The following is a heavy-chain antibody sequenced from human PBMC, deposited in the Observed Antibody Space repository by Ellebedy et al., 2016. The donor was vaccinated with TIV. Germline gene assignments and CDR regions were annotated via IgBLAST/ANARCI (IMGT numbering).Heavy chain of an antibody. V-gene: IGHV4-59*01. D-gene: IGHD2-2*01. CDR1: GGSISTYY. CDR3: ARRPVHGLDV. CDR2: IHYSGTS. J-gene: IGHJ6*02. Sequence: ESLKISCTVSGGSISTYYWSWIRQPPGKGLEWIGYIHYSGTSNYNPFLKGRVTISMDTSKNQFSLKLNSVTAADTAVYYYARRPVHGLDVWGQGTTVSVSS.